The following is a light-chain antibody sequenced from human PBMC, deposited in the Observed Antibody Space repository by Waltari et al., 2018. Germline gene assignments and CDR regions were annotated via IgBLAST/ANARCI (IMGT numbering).Light chain of an antibody. J-gene: IGLJ3*02. CDR2: YTN. CDR1: SPNIGSHF. Sequence: QSVLTQPPSASGTRGPRVTVSCSGGSPNIGSHFVNWYQHLPGTAPKLLIYYTNQRPSGVPDRFSGSKSGASASLAISGLQSEDEADYYCATWDRSLNVWMFGGGTKLTVL. CDR3: ATWDRSLNVWM. V-gene: IGLV1-44*01.